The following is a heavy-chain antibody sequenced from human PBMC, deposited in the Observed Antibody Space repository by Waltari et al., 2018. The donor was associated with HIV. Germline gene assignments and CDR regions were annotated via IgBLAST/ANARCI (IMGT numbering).Heavy chain of an antibody. V-gene: IGHV3-53*01. CDR2: LYSNGNT. J-gene: IGHJ6*02. CDR3: ARMQRFYGSEQSRYFYFGMDV. CDR1: GFIVSDNY. Sequence: EVQLVESGGNLTRPGGSLRLSWVGSGFIVSDNYMIWVRPAPGKGPEWVSVLYSNGNTLYGGSVKGRFTIFRDNSKNTLYLQMNTLRVDDTAVYYCARMQRFYGSEQSRYFYFGMDVWGQGTTVTVSS. D-gene: IGHD3-16*02.